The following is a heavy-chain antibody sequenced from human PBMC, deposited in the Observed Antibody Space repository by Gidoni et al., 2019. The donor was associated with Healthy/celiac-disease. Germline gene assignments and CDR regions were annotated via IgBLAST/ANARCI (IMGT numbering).Heavy chain of an antibody. J-gene: IGHJ2*01. CDR2: ISGSGGST. CDR1: GFTFSSYA. D-gene: IGHD3-3*01. CDR3: ASRGVTIFGVVIRDWYFDL. Sequence: EVQLLESGGGLVQPGGSLRLSCAASGFTFSSYAMSWVRQAPGKGLEWVSAISGSGGSTYYADSVKGRFTISRDNSKNTLYLQMNSLRAEDTAVYYCASRGVTIFGVVIRDWYFDLWGRGTLVTVSS. V-gene: IGHV3-23*01.